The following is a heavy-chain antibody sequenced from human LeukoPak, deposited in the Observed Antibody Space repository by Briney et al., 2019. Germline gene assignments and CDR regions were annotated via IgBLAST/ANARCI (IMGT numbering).Heavy chain of an antibody. CDR3: VREDLQTLDY. V-gene: IGHV1-69*13. Sequence: SVKVSCKASGGTFSSYAISWVRQAPGQGLDWMGGYIPIFGTSNYAQKFRGRVTITADESTSTAFMELSGLGSEGTAMYFCVREDLQTLDYWGQGTLVTVSS. J-gene: IGHJ4*02. D-gene: IGHD3-3*01. CDR2: YIPIFGTS. CDR1: GGTFSSYA.